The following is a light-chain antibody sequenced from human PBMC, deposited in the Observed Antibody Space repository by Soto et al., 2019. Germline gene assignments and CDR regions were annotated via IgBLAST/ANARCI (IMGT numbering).Light chain of an antibody. CDR1: SSNIGGNS. Sequence: QSVLSQPPSASGTPGQRVTISCSGSSSNIGGNSVNWYLQLPGTAPNLLIYSSNQRPSGVPHRFSGAKSGTSASLAISGLQSEDEDDYYCATWDGSLNNFVFGTGTKVTVL. CDR2: SSN. CDR3: ATWDGSLNNFV. J-gene: IGLJ1*01. V-gene: IGLV1-44*01.